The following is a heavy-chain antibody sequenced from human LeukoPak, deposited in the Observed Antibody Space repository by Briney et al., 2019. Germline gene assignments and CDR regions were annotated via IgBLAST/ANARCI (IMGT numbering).Heavy chain of an antibody. V-gene: IGHV3-23*01. Sequence: GGSLRLSCSASGFTFSTYAIHWVRQAPGKGLEWVSPISGTGGTTYYADSVKGRFTISRDNSKNTLFLQFNSLRADDTAVYYCAKGRGTTVTAAANYWGQGTLVTVSS. J-gene: IGHJ4*02. CDR1: GFTFSTYA. CDR2: ISGTGGTT. D-gene: IGHD4-17*01. CDR3: AKGRGTTVTAAANY.